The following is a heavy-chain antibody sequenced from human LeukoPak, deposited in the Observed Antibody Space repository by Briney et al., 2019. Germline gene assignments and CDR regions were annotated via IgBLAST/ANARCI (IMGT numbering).Heavy chain of an antibody. CDR2: IYYSGST. J-gene: IGHJ4*02. CDR3: ARHFLWFGELMAFDY. CDR1: GGSISGYY. D-gene: IGHD3-10*01. Sequence: SETLSLTCTVSGGSISGYYWSWIRQPPGKGLEWIGYIYYSGSTNYNPSLKSRVTISVDTSKNQFSLKLSSVTAADTAVYYCARHFLWFGELMAFDYWGQGTLVTVSS. V-gene: IGHV4-59*08.